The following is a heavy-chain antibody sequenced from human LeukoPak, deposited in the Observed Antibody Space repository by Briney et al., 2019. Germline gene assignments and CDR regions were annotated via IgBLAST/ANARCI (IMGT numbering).Heavy chain of an antibody. J-gene: IGHJ1*01. CDR1: GGTFSSYA. V-gene: IGHV1-69*01. CDR3: AGSTVTRLAEYFQH. CDR2: IIPIFGTA. D-gene: IGHD4-17*01. Sequence: SVKVSCKASGGTFSSYAISWVRQAPGQGLEWMGGIIPIFGTANYAQNFQGRVTITADESTSTAYMELSRLRSEDTAVYYCAGSTVTRLAEYFQHWGQGTLVTVSS.